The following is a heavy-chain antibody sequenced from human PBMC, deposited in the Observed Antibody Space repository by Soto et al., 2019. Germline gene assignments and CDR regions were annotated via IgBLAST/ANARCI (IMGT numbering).Heavy chain of an antibody. CDR2: INHSGST. Sequence: QVQLQQWGAGLLKPSETLSLTCAVYGGSFSGYYWSWIRQPPGKGLEWIGEINHSGSTNYNPSLNGRATISVGTSKNQCSLELSSVTAADTAVYYCARRNYYYSSGYPYGMDVWGHGTTVTVSS. CDR3: ARRNYYYSSGYPYGMDV. V-gene: IGHV4-34*01. D-gene: IGHD3-22*01. CDR1: GGSFSGYY. J-gene: IGHJ6*02.